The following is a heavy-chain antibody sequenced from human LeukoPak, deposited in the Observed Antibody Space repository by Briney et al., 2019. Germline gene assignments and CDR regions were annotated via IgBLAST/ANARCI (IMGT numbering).Heavy chain of an antibody. V-gene: IGHV3-66*01. CDR1: GFTVSSNY. Sequence: AGGSLRLSCAASGFTVSSNYMSWVRQAPGKGLEWVSIIYRGGTTYYADSVKGRFIISRDNSKNTLYLQMNSLRADDTAVYYCARAPPYYSDSSGYYDCWGQGALVTVSS. CDR3: ARAPPYYSDSSGYYDC. D-gene: IGHD3-22*01. J-gene: IGHJ4*02. CDR2: IYRGGTT.